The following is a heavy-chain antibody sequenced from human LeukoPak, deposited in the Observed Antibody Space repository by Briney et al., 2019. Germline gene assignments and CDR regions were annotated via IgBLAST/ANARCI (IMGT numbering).Heavy chain of an antibody. CDR3: ARMITENGAFDI. D-gene: IGHD3-16*01. V-gene: IGHV4-39*01. Sequence: SETLSLTCTVSGGSMSSRSYYWGWIRQPPGKGLEWIGNIFYSGSTSYNPSLKSRVTIPVDTSKNQFSLKLSSVTAADTTVYYCARMITENGAFDIWGQGTRVTVSS. CDR1: GGSMSSRSYY. CDR2: IFYSGST. J-gene: IGHJ3*02.